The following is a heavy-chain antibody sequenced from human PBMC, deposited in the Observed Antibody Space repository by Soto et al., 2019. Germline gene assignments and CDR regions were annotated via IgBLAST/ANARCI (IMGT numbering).Heavy chain of an antibody. V-gene: IGHV3-48*03. D-gene: IGHD5-18*01. CDR3: ARVGYSYGFDY. CDR2: ISSSGSTI. Sequence: VQLVESGGGVVQPGRSLRLSCAASGFTFSRFGMHWVRQAPGKGLEWVSYISSSGSTIYYADSVKGRFTISRDNAKNSLYLQMNSLRAEDTAVYYCARVGYSYGFDYWGQGTLVTVSS. CDR1: GFTFSRFG. J-gene: IGHJ4*02.